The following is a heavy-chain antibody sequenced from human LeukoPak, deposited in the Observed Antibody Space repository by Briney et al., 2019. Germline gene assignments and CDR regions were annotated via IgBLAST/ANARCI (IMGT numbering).Heavy chain of an antibody. CDR3: ARDLSGVTGYTYGRGIDY. CDR1: GFTFSSYW. CDR2: IKKDGGEK. D-gene: IGHD5-18*01. Sequence: GGSLRLSCAASGFTFSSYWMSWVRQAPGKGLEWVANIKKDGGEKYYVDSVKGRFTISRDNAKTSLYLQMNSLRAEDTAVYYCARDLSGVTGYTYGRGIDYWGQGTLVTVSS. V-gene: IGHV3-7*01. J-gene: IGHJ4*02.